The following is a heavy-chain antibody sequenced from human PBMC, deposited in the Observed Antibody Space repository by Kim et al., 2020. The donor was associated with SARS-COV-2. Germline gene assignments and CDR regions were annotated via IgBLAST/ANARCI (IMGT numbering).Heavy chain of an antibody. CDR2: INHSGST. D-gene: IGHD4-17*01. J-gene: IGHJ6*02. Sequence: SETLSLTCAVYGGSFSGYYWSWIRQPPGKGLEWIGEINHSGSTNYNPSLKSRVTISVDTSKNQFSLKLSSVTAADTAVYYCARDYAGGMDVWGQGTTVTVSS. CDR3: ARDYAGGMDV. CDR1: GGSFSGYY. V-gene: IGHV4-34*01.